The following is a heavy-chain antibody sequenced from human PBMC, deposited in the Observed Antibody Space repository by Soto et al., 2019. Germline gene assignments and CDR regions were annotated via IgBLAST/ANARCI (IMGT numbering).Heavy chain of an antibody. CDR3: ARDVTYYYDSSGYYFDY. CDR2: ISSSSSYT. CDR1: GFTFSDYY. J-gene: IGHJ4*02. D-gene: IGHD3-22*01. V-gene: IGHV3-11*05. Sequence: GGSLRLSCAASGFTFSDYYMSWIRQAPGKGLEWVSYISSSSSYTNYADSVKGRFTISRDNAKNSLYLQMNSLRAEDTAVYYCARDVTYYYDSSGYYFDYWGQRTLVTVSS.